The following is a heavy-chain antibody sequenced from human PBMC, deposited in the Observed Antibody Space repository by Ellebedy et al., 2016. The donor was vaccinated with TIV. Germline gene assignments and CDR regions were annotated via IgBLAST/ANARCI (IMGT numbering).Heavy chain of an antibody. D-gene: IGHD5-18*01. CDR3: AKVLGYSFATADY. CDR2: ISGSGGST. J-gene: IGHJ4*02. Sequence: PGGSLRLSCAASGFTFSSYAMSWFRQAPGKGLEWVSGISGSGGSTYYADSVKGRLTISRDNSKNTLYLQMNSLRAEDTAIYYCAKVLGYSFATADYWGQGTLVSVSS. V-gene: IGHV3-23*01. CDR1: GFTFSSYA.